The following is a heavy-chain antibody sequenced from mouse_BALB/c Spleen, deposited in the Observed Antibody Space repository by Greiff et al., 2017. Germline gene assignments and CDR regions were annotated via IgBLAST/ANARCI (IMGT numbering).Heavy chain of an antibody. D-gene: IGHD1-1*01. J-gene: IGHJ2*01. V-gene: IGHV14-4*02. CDR2: IDPENGDT. Sequence: VQLQQSGAELVRSGASVKLSCTASGFNIKDYYMHWVKQRPEQGLEWIGWIDPENGDTEYAPKFQGKATMTADTSSNTAYLQLSSLTSEDTAVYYCNAGGTTVDWGQGTTLTVSS. CDR3: NAGGTTVD. CDR1: GFNIKDYY.